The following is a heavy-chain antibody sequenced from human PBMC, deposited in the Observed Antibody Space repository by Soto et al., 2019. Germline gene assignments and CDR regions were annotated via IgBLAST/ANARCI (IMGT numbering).Heavy chain of an antibody. D-gene: IGHD3-3*01. J-gene: IGHJ3*02. V-gene: IGHV4-61*01. CDR3: ARDREYSFGLTYDI. Sequence: PSETLSLTCTVSGGSVSSDSYFWSWARQPPGKGLEWIGYVSYRGITTYNPSLKSRVTILLGTSKNQISLNLRSVTAADTAVYYCARDREYSFGLTYDIWGQGTMVTVAS. CDR1: GGSVSSDSYF. CDR2: VSYRGIT.